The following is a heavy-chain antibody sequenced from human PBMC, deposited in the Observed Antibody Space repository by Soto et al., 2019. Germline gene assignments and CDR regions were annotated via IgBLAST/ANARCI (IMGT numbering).Heavy chain of an antibody. J-gene: IGHJ3*02. D-gene: IGHD4-17*01. V-gene: IGHV3-7*01. Sequence: EVQLVESGGGLVQPGGSLRLSCAASGFTFSSYWMSWVRQAPGKGLEWVANIKQDGSEKYYVDSVKGRFTISRDNAKNSLYLQMNSLRAEDTAVYYCAMNGDYGAYHDAFDIWGQGTMVTVSS. CDR3: AMNGDYGAYHDAFDI. CDR1: GFTFSSYW. CDR2: IKQDGSEK.